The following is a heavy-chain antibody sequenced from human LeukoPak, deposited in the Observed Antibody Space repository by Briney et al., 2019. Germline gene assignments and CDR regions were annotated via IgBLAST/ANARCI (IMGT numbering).Heavy chain of an antibody. CDR1: GGSISNYY. CDR2: IDDSGGT. J-gene: IGHJ4*02. CDR3: ARIIVGATFDC. D-gene: IGHD1-26*01. Sequence: SETLSVTCTVSGGSISNYYWSWIRQPPGKGLEWIGFIDDSGGTNYNSSLKSRVTISVDTSKNQFSLKLSSVTAADTAVYYCARIIVGATFDCWGQGTLVTVSS. V-gene: IGHV4-59*08.